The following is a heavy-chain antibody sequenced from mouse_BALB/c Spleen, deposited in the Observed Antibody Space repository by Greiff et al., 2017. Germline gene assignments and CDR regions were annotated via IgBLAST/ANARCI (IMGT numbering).Heavy chain of an antibody. Sequence: EVMLVESGGGLVKPGGSLKLSCAASGFTFSDYYMYWVRQTPEKRLEWVATISDGGSYTYYPDSVKGRFTISRDNAKNNLYLQMSSLKSEDTAMYYCASGRNYYAMDYWGQGTSVTVSS. J-gene: IGHJ4*01. CDR2: ISDGGSYT. CDR1: GFTFSDYY. D-gene: IGHD4-1*01. CDR3: ASGRNYYAMDY. V-gene: IGHV5-4*02.